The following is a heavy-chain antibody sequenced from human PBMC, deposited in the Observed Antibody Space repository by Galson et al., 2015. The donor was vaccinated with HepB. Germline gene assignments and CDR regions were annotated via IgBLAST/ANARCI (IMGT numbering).Heavy chain of an antibody. CDR2: ISAYNGNT. J-gene: IGHJ4*02. D-gene: IGHD6-13*01. V-gene: IGHV1-18*01. Sequence: SVKVSCKASGYTFTSYGISWVRQAPGQGLEWMGWISAYNGNTNYAQKLQGRVTMTTDTSTSTAYMELRSLRSDDTAVYYCARPLKAGTADSWYRDWGQGTLVTVSS. CDR1: GYTFTSYG. CDR3: ARPLKAGTADSWYRD.